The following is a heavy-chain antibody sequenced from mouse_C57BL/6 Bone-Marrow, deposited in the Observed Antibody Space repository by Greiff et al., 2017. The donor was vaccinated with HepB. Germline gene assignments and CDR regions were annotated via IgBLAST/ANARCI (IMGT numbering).Heavy chain of an antibody. CDR1: GFTFSDYG. CDR3: TRFLYDGSSYYAMDC. Sequence: EVQLVESGGGLVKPGGSLKLSCAASGFTFSDYGMHWVRQAPEKGLEWVAYISSGSSTIYYADTVKGRFTISRNNAKNTLFLLMTSLRSEDTSMYYCTRFLYDGSSYYAMDCWGQGTSVTVSS. J-gene: IGHJ4*01. V-gene: IGHV5-17*01. CDR2: ISSGSSTI. D-gene: IGHD2-3*01.